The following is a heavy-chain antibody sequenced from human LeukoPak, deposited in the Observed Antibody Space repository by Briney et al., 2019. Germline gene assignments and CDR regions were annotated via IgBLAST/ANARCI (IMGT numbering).Heavy chain of an antibody. V-gene: IGHV3-48*01. CDR2: ISSSSSTI. J-gene: IGHJ4*02. D-gene: IGHD7-27*01. CDR1: RFTFSSYS. CDR3: AKDGGLWVSAHWGDS. Sequence: PGGSLRLSCAASRFTFSSYSMNWVRQAPGKGLEWISYISSSSSTIYYADSVKGRFTISRDNSKNTLFLQMNSLRAEDTAVYYCAKDGGLWVSAHWGDSWGRGTLVTVSS.